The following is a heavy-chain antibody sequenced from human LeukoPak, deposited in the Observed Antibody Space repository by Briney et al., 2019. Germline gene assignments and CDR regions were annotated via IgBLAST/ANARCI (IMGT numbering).Heavy chain of an antibody. CDR1: GGSISSSSYY. V-gene: IGHV4-39*07. CDR2: IFYSGST. Sequence: SETLSLTCTVSGGSISSSSYYWGWIRQPPGKGLEWIANIFYSGSTYYNPSLKSRVTISVDTSKNQFSLKLRSVTAADTAVYYCANLFSPDYWGQGTLVTVSS. D-gene: IGHD2-21*01. CDR3: ANLFSPDY. J-gene: IGHJ4*02.